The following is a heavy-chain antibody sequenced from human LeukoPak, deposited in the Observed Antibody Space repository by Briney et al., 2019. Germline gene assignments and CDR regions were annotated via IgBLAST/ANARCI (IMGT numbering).Heavy chain of an antibody. CDR3: ARAPVTSCRGAFCYPFDL. J-gene: IGHJ4*02. CDR2: TCSSDDGT. V-gene: IGHV3-23*01. D-gene: IGHD2-21*01. Sequence: PGGSLRLSCAASGFPLSSYPMSCVRQLPGKGLECVSATCSSDDGTYHADTVRGRFTIYRDKFRNTLYLQMNRLRVEDAALYYCARAPVTSCRGAFCYPFDLWGQGVLVTVSS. CDR1: GFPLSSYP.